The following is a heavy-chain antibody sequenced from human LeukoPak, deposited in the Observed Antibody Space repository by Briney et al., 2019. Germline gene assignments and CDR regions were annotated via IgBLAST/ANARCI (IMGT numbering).Heavy chain of an antibody. J-gene: IGHJ4*02. CDR3: AKDWRWLRLVDY. CDR1: GFTFSSYG. Sequence: GRSLRLSCAASGFTFSSYGMHWVRQAPGKGLEWVAVISYDGSNKYYADSVKGRFTISRDNSKNTLYLQMNSLRAEDTAVYYCAKDWRWLRLVDYWGQGTLVTVSS. V-gene: IGHV3-30*18. D-gene: IGHD5-24*01. CDR2: ISYDGSNK.